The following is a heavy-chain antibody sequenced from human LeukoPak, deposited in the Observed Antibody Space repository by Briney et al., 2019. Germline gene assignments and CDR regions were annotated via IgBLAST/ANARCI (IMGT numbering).Heavy chain of an antibody. CDR1: GGSISSYY. V-gene: IGHV4-59*01. D-gene: IGHD3-16*01. J-gene: IGHJ3*01. CDR3: ASFTMPKGRSAFFDL. Sequence: SETLSLTCTVSGGSISSYYWSWIRQPPGRGLEWIGYIYYSGSTNYNPSLKSRVTISVDTSKNQFSLKLSSVTAADTAVYYCASFTMPKGRSAFFDLWGKGTMVTVSS. CDR2: IYYSGST.